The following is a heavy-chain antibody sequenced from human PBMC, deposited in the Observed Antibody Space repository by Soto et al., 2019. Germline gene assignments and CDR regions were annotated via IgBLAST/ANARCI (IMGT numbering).Heavy chain of an antibody. V-gene: IGHV3-7*01. CDR1: GFTFSNYY. J-gene: IGHJ4*02. CDR3: AREDKGGPDY. CDR2: IKQDGSEK. Sequence: SGGSLRLSCAASGFTFSNYYMTWVRQAPGKGLQWVANIKQDGSEKYYMDSVRGRFTISKDNTRNSLYLQMGSLRVEDTAVYYCAREDKGGPDYWGQGTLVTVSS. D-gene: IGHD2-15*01.